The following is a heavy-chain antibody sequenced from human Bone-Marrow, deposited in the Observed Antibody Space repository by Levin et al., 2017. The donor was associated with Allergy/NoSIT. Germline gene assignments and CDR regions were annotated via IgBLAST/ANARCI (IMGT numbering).Heavy chain of an antibody. CDR3: ARGTTIGYCSGGSCYNWFDP. D-gene: IGHD2-15*01. CDR2: IYYSGST. J-gene: IGHJ5*02. V-gene: IGHV4-31*03. CDR1: GGSISSGGYY. Sequence: NASETLSLTCTVSGGSISSGGYYWSWIRQHPGKGLEWIGYIYYSGSTYYNPSLKSRVTISVDTSKNQFSLKLSSVTAADTAVYYCARGTTIGYCSGGSCYNWFDPWGQGTLVTVSS.